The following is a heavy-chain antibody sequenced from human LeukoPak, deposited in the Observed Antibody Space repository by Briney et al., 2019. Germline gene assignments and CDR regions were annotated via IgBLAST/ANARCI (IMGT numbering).Heavy chain of an antibody. V-gene: IGHV1-2*02. CDR3: ARVYRNRIGWFDP. CDR2: INPNSGGT. Sequence: GASVKVSCKASGYTFTTYYMHWVRQAPGQGLEWMAWINPNSGGTNYAQKFQGRVTMTRDTSISTAYMELSRLRSDDTAVYYCARVYRNRIGWFDPWGQGTLVTVSS. D-gene: IGHD2-15*01. CDR1: GYTFTTYY. J-gene: IGHJ5*02.